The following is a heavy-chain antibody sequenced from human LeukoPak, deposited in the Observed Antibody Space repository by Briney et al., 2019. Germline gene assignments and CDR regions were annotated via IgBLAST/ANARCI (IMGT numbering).Heavy chain of an antibody. D-gene: IGHD5-24*01. CDR2: IYYSGST. V-gene: IGHV4-59*08. J-gene: IGHJ4*02. Sequence: TSETLSLTCTVSGGSISSYYWRWIRQPPGKGLEWIGYIYYSGSTNYNPSLKSRVTISVDTSKNQFSLKLSSVTAADTAVYYCAVLRDGYNLGFDYWGQGTLVTVSS. CDR3: AVLRDGYNLGFDY. CDR1: GGSISSYY.